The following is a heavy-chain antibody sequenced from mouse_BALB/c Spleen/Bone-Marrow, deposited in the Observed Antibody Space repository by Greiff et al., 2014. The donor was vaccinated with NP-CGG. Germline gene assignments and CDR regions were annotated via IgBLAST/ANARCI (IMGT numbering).Heavy chain of an antibody. J-gene: IGHJ3*01. CDR2: INPGSGGT. V-gene: IGHV1-54*03. Sequence: VKLVESGAELVRPGTSLKVSCQASGYVFTDSLLEWVKQRPGQGLEWVGVINPGSGGTNYNEKFKDKATLTADRSSSTAYMQLSSLTSDDSAVYFCARSRDYYDNNSFAYWGQGTLVTVSA. CDR1: GYVFTDSL. CDR3: ARSRDYYDNNSFAY. D-gene: IGHD1-1*01.